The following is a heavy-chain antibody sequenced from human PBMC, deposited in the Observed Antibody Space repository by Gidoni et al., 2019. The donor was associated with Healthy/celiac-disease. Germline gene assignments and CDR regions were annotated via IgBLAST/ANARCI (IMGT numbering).Heavy chain of an antibody. J-gene: IGHJ2*01. CDR3: AKDTSSGGLDYWYFDL. CDR1: GFPFDDYA. CDR2: ISWNSGSI. D-gene: IGHD2-15*01. Sequence: EVQLVESGGGLVQPGRSLRLSCSASGFPFDDYAMHWVRQAPGKGLEWVSGISWNSGSIGYADSVKGRFTISRDNAKNSLYLQMNSLRAEDTALYYCAKDTSSGGLDYWYFDLWGRGTLVTVSS. V-gene: IGHV3-9*01.